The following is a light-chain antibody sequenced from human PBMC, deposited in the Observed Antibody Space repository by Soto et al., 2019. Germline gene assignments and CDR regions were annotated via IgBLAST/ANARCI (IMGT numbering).Light chain of an antibody. V-gene: IGKV1-39*01. CDR3: QQSSSPLIT. CDR2: GAS. CDR1: QSINNY. Sequence: DIQMTQSPSSLSASVGDRVTITCRSSQSINNYLNWYQQKPGRAPQLLIYGASTSQSGVPSRFSGSGTGTNFTLTIISLQPEDFATYYCQQSSSPLITFGQGTRLEIK. J-gene: IGKJ5*01.